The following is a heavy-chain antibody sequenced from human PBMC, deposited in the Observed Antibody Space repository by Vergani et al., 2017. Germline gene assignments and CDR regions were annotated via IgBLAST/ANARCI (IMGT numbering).Heavy chain of an antibody. V-gene: IGHV4-39*01. D-gene: IGHD4-11*01. CDR2: IYYSGST. CDR1: GGSISSSSYY. CDR3: ARLSRNYELTFDY. J-gene: IGHJ4*02. Sequence: QVQLQESGPGLVKPSETLSLTCAVSGGSISSSSYYWGWIRQPPGKGLEWIGSIYYSGSTYYNQSLKSRVTISVDTSKNQFSLKLSSVTAADTALYYCARLSRNYELTFDYWGQGTLVTVSS.